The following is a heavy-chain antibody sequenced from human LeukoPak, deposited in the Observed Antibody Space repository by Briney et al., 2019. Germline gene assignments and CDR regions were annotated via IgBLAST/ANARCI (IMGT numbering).Heavy chain of an antibody. Sequence: PGGSLRLSCAASGFTFSSFAMSWVRQAPGKGLEWVSSISGTGGSTYYADSVKGRFTISRDNSKNTLYLQMNTLRAEDTAVYYCAKESPHPPDYWGQGTLVTVSS. J-gene: IGHJ4*02. V-gene: IGHV3-23*01. CDR2: ISGTGGST. CDR3: AKESPHPPDY. CDR1: GFTFSSFA.